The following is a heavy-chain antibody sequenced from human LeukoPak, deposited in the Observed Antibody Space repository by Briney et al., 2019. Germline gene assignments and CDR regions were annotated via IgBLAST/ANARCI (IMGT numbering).Heavy chain of an antibody. CDR1: GFTFSSYA. CDR2: ISYDGSNK. CDR3: AKFFTGEYVRAFDI. Sequence: PGGSLRLSCAASGFTFSSYAMHWVRQAPGKGVEWVALISYDGSNKYYADSVKGRFTISRDNSKNTLYLQMNSLRAEDTAVYYCAKFFTGEYVRAFDIWGQGTMVTVSS. D-gene: IGHD3-10*02. V-gene: IGHV3-30*18. J-gene: IGHJ3*02.